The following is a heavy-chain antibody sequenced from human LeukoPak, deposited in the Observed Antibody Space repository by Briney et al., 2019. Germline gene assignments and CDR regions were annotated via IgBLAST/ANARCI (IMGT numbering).Heavy chain of an antibody. D-gene: IGHD3-16*01. Sequence: ASVKGSCKTFGYPFSSCGINWVRQAPGQGLEWMGWISGYNGDTNYAQKFQGRVTMTTDTSTNTAYMDLRRLRSDDTAVYYCARNWGAGHPINFDYWGQGTLVTVSS. CDR1: GYPFSSCG. CDR2: ISGYNGDT. J-gene: IGHJ4*02. CDR3: ARNWGAGHPINFDY. V-gene: IGHV1-18*01.